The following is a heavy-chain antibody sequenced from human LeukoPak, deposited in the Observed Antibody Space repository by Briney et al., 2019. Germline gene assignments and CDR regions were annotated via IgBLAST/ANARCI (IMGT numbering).Heavy chain of an antibody. CDR1: GGSISSYY. J-gene: IGHJ6*03. V-gene: IGHV4-59*01. D-gene: IGHD3-22*01. CDR2: IYYSGST. CDR3: ARVRDSSGYDYYYYMDV. Sequence: SETLSLTCTVSGGSISSYYWSWIRQPPGKGLEWIGYIYYSGSTDYNPSLKSRVTISVDTSKNQFSLKLSSVTAADTAVYYCARVRDSSGYDYYYYMDVWGKGTTVTVSS.